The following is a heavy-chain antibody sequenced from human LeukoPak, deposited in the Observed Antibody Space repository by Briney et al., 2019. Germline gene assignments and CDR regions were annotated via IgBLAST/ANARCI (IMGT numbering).Heavy chain of an antibody. D-gene: IGHD3-10*01. CDR2: IWNDGSKT. V-gene: IGHV3-33*06. CDR3: AKSRPSDYGSGMGVLDY. J-gene: IGHJ4*02. CDR1: GFTFSNYG. Sequence: LSGGSLRLSCAASGFTFSNYGIHWVRQAPGKGLEWVAVIWNDGSKTNYADSVKGRFTISRDNSKNTLYLQMNSLRAEDTAVYYCAKSRPSDYGSGMGVLDYWGQGTLVTVSS.